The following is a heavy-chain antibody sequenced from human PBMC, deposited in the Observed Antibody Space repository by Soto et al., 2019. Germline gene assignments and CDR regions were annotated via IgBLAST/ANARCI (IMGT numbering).Heavy chain of an antibody. CDR1: GGSISGYY. CDR2: IYYTGST. CDR3: ARVHRYCSGGSCYLLDY. D-gene: IGHD2-15*01. Sequence: SETLSLTCTVSGGSISGYYWSWIRQPPGEELEWIGYIYYTGSTDYNPSLKSRVTISLDTPKSQFSLKLSSVTAADTAVYYCARVHRYCSGGSCYLLDYWGQGTLVTVSS. J-gene: IGHJ4*02. V-gene: IGHV4-59*01.